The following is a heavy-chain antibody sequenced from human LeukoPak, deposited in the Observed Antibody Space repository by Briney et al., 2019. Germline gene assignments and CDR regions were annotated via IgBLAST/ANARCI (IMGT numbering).Heavy chain of an antibody. J-gene: IGHJ5*02. D-gene: IGHD3-10*01. CDR1: GGSISSSSYY. CDR2: IYYSGTT. Sequence: SETLSLTCNVSGGSISSSSYYWGWIRQPPGKGLELIGNIYYSGTTYYNPSLKSRVTISVDTSKNQFSLKLSSVTAADTAVYYCARGNTLIRGIGWFDPWGQGILVNVSS. V-gene: IGHV4-39*07. CDR3: ARGNTLIRGIGWFDP.